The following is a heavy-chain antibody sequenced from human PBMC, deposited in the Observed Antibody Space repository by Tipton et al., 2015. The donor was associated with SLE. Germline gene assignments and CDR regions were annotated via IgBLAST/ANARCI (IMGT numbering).Heavy chain of an antibody. CDR3: ARDPSYLGAPPDY. J-gene: IGHJ4*02. D-gene: IGHD1-26*01. V-gene: IGHV4-39*07. CDR2: IYYSGST. Sequence: LRLSCAASGFTFSSYEMNWVRQVPGKGLEWIGSIYYSGSTYYNPSLKSRVTISVDTSKNQFSLKLSSVTAADTAVYYCARDPSYLGAPPDYWGQGTLVTVSS. CDR1: GFTFSSYE.